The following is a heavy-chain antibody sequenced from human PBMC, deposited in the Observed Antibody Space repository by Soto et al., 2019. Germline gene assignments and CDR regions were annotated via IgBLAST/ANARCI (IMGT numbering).Heavy chain of an antibody. D-gene: IGHD3-10*01. V-gene: IGHV3-30*18. CDR3: AKDNGYYGSGSEMDV. CDR1: GFTFSSYG. Sequence: GGSLRLSCAASGFTFSSYGMHWVRQAPGKGLEWVAVISYDGSNKYYADSVKGRFTISRDNSKNTLYLQMNSLRAEDTAVYYCAKDNGYYGSGSEMDVWGQGTTVTVSS. J-gene: IGHJ6*02. CDR2: ISYDGSNK.